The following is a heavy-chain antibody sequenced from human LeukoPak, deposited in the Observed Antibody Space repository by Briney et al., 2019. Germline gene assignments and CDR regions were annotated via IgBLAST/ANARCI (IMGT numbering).Heavy chain of an antibody. CDR1: GYTFTGYY. D-gene: IGHD3-10*01. CDR3: ARDRTMVRGVIRRGGPLTIET. CDR2: INPNSGGT. Sequence: GASVKVSCKASGYTFTGYYMHWVRQAPGQGLEWMGRINPNSGGTNYAQKFQARVTMTRDTSISAAYMELSRLRSDDTAVYYCARDRTMVRGVIRRGGPLTIETWGQGTLVTVSS. V-gene: IGHV1-2*06. J-gene: IGHJ5*02.